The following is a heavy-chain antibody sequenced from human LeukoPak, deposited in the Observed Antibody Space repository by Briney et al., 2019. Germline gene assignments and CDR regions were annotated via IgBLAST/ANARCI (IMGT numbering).Heavy chain of an antibody. J-gene: IGHJ4*02. CDR3: AKDRLRLGELSLFDY. D-gene: IGHD3-16*02. CDR1: GFTFSSYG. V-gene: IGHV3-30*18. CDR2: ISYDGSNK. Sequence: QPGRSLRLSCAASGFTFSSYGMHWVRQAPGKGLEWVAVISYDGSNKYYADSVKGRFTISRDDSKNTLYLQMNSLRAEDTAVYYCAKDRLRLGELSLFDYWGQGTLVTVSS.